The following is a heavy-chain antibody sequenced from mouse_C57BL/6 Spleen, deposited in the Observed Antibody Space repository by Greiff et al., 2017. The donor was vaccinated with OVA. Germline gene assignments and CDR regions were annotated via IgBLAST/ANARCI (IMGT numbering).Heavy chain of an antibody. CDR2: IDPSDSYT. D-gene: IGHD2-1*01. Sequence: VQLQQSGAELVRPGTSVKLSCKASGYTFTSYWMHWVKQRPGQGLEWIGVIDPSDSYTNYNQKFKGKATLTVDTSSSTAYMQLSSLTSEDSAVYYCARSGNYPRYFDVWGTGTTVTVSS. CDR3: ARSGNYPRYFDV. CDR1: GYTFTSYW. J-gene: IGHJ1*03. V-gene: IGHV1-59*01.